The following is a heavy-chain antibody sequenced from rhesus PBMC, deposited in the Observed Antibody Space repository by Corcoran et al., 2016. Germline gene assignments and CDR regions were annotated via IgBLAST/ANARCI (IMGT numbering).Heavy chain of an antibody. CDR2: ISYDGSKK. D-gene: IGHD4-23*01. CDR3: ARDPSTVNFDY. Sequence: EVQLVESGGGLVQPGGSLRLSCAASGFTFSSYGMHWVRQAPGKGLEWVAVISYDGSKKYDADSVKDRFTISRDNSKNMLDLQMNNLKLEDTAVYYCARDPSTVNFDYWGQGVLVTVSS. CDR1: GFTFSSYG. V-gene: IGHV3-54*02. J-gene: IGHJ4*01.